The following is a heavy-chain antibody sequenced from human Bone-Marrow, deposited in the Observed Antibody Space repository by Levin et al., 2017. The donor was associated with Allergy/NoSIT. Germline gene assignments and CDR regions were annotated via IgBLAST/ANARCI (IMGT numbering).Heavy chain of an antibody. Sequence: ASVKVSCTVSGYAFSDYFIHWVRQAPGKGLEWMGLVDPKDTETIYADKFQGRVTITAVTSADTAYMELSSLRSDDTAIYYCATLRATYYHETNAFDLWGRGTMVTVS. CDR1: GYAFSDYF. J-gene: IGHJ3*01. CDR3: ATLRATYYHETNAFDL. V-gene: IGHV1-69-2*01. CDR2: VDPKDTET. D-gene: IGHD3-22*01.